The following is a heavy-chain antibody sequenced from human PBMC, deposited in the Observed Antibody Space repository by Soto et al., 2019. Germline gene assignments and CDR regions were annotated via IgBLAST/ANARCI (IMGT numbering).Heavy chain of an antibody. CDR2: IYSGGTT. V-gene: IGHV3-53*01. D-gene: IGHD4-17*01. J-gene: IGHJ1*01. Sequence: EVQVVESGGGLIQPGGSLRLSCVVSGFTVSSTNYMSWVRPAPGKGLEWVSVIYSGGTTFYADSVKGRFTISRDKSKNTLYLQMNSLRAEDTPVYYCHVYGYWGQGTLVTVSS. CDR1: GFTVSSTNY. CDR3: HVYGY.